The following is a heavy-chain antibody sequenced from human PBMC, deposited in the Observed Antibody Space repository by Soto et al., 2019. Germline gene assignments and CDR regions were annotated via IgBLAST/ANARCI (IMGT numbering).Heavy chain of an antibody. CDR2: IWYDGSNK. CDR3: ASWDSSLDY. D-gene: IGHD6-19*01. J-gene: IGHJ4*02. V-gene: IGHV3-33*01. Sequence: QVQLVESGGGVVQHGRSLRLSCAASGFTFSSYGMHWVRQAPGKGLEWVAVIWYDGSNKYYADSVKGRFTISRDKSKNTRYLQMNSLRAEDTAVYYCASWDSSLDYWVQGTRVTGST. CDR1: GFTFSSYG.